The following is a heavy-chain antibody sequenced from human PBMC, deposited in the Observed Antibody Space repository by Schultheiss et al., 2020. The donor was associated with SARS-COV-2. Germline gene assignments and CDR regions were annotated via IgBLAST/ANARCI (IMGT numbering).Heavy chain of an antibody. CDR3: ARDVGDYEDYYYYGMDV. Sequence: SETLSLTCTVSGGSISSGYYWGWIRQPPGKGLEWIGSIYHSGSTYYNPSLKSRVTISVDTSKNQFSLKLSSVTAADTAVYYCARDVGDYEDYYYYGMDVWGQGTTVTVSS. J-gene: IGHJ6*02. CDR1: GGSISSGYY. D-gene: IGHD4-17*01. V-gene: IGHV4-38-2*02. CDR2: IYHSGST.